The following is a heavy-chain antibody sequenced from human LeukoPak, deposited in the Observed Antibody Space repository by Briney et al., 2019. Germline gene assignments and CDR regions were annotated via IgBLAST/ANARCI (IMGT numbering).Heavy chain of an antibody. Sequence: PSETLSLTCIVSGGSISTYYWNWIRQPPGKGLEWIGYIYHSGSTNYNPSLQSRVTISVDTSKNQFSLNLNSVIAADTAVYYCARGGAARLHFQNWGQGTLVTVSS. V-gene: IGHV4-59*01. J-gene: IGHJ1*01. CDR2: IYHSGST. CDR1: GGSISTYY. D-gene: IGHD6-6*01. CDR3: ARGGAARLHFQN.